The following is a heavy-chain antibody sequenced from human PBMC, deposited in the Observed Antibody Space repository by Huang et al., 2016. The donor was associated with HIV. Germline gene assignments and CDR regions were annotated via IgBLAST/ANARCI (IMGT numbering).Heavy chain of an antibody. CDR1: GFTFSSYV. CDR3: AKGGSAAAVLDF. V-gene: IGHV3-30*18. Sequence: QVQLVESGGGVVQPGRFVRISCAAVGFTFSSYVMHWVRQAPGKGLEWVAVISYDDKTKYYAVSVKGGVSISRDNSKNTVYLQLNSLRLEDTAVYYCAKGGSAAAVLDFWGQGTLVTVSS. J-gene: IGHJ4*02. CDR2: ISYDDKTK. D-gene: IGHD6-13*01.